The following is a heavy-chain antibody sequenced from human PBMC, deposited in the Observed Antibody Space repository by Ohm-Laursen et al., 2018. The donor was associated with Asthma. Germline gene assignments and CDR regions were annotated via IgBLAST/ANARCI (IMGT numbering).Heavy chain of an antibody. CDR1: GFTFSSYG. CDR3: AKDFYDSSPHPKNFGF. CDR2: ISFHGLNQ. Sequence: SLRLSCAASGFTFSSYGMHWVRQAPGKGLELVAVISFHGLNQYYSDSVKGRFTITRDNSKNTLYLQMNSLRAEDTAVYYCAKDFYDSSPHPKNFGFWGQGTLVTVSS. V-gene: IGHV3-30*18. J-gene: IGHJ4*02. D-gene: IGHD2/OR15-2a*01.